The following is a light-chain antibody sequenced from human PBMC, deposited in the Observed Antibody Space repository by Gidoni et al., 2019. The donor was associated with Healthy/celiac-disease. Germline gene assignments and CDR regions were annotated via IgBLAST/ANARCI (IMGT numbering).Light chain of an antibody. CDR1: SSDVGGYNY. Sequence: QSALTQPAPVSGSPGQSTPISCTGTSSDVGGYNYVSWYQQHPGKAPKLMISEVSNRPSGVSNRFSGSKSGNTASLTISGLQAEDEADYYCSSYTSSSTLPYVFGTGTNVTVL. CDR3: SSYTSSSTLPYV. CDR2: EVS. V-gene: IGLV2-14*01. J-gene: IGLJ1*01.